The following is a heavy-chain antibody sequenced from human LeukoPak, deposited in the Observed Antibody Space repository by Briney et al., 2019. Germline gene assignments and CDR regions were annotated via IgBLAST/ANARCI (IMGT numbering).Heavy chain of an antibody. CDR3: ARENNSGWYRKAAFDY. Sequence: GASVKVSCKASGYTFTGYYMHWVRQTPGQGLEWVGWINPNGGGTNYAQKFQGRVTLTRDTSITTAYLEVTRLESDDTAIYFCARENNSGWYRKAAFDYWDQGALVTVTS. CDR1: GYTFTGYY. CDR2: INPNGGGT. D-gene: IGHD6-19*01. J-gene: IGHJ4*02. V-gene: IGHV1-2*02.